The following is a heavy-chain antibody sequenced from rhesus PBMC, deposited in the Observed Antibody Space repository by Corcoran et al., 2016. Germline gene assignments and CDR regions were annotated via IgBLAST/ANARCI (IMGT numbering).Heavy chain of an antibody. CDR1: GFSLSTSGMG. CDR2: IYWNDYK. V-gene: IGHV2-1*01. J-gene: IGHJ4*01. CDR3: ARSGYEYYYGYYGFDY. D-gene: IGHD3-9*01. Sequence: QVTLKESGPALVKPTQTLTLTCTFSGFSLSTSGMGVGWIRQPSRKTLECLAHIYWNDYKDYSTSLKSRLTISKYTSKNQVVLTMTNMDPVETATYYCARSGYEYYYGYYGFDYWGQGVLVTVSS.